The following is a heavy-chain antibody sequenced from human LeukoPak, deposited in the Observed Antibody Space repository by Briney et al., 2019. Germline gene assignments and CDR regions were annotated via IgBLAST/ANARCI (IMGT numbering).Heavy chain of an antibody. J-gene: IGHJ4*02. CDR2: ISDSGGST. CDR3: AKAKTTYYYDSSGYYDY. D-gene: IGHD3-22*01. CDR1: GFTVSSNY. V-gene: IGHV3-23*01. Sequence: GGSLRLSCAASGFTVSSNYMSWVRQAPGKGLEWVSTISDSGGSTYYADSVKGRFTISRDNSKNTLYLQMNSLRAEDTAVYYCAKAKTTYYYDSSGYYDYWGQGTLVTVSS.